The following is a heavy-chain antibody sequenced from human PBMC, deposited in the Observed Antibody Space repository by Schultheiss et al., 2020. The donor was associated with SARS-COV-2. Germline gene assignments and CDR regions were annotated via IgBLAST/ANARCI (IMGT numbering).Heavy chain of an antibody. CDR3: ARVMRTVTTVRWFDP. CDR2: IYTSGST. Sequence: LSLTCAVYGGSFSGYYWSWIRQPPGKGLEWIGRIYTSGSTNYNPSLKSRVTISVDTSKNQFSLKLSSVTAADTAVYYCARVMRTVTTVRWFDPWGQGTLVTVSS. D-gene: IGHD4-11*01. CDR1: GGSFSGYY. J-gene: IGHJ5*02. V-gene: IGHV4-59*10.